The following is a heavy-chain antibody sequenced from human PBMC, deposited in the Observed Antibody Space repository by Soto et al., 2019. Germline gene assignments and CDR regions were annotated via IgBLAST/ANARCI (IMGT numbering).Heavy chain of an antibody. Sequence: EVQLVESGGGLVQPGGSLRVSCAASGFTFSSYSINWVRQAPGKGLEWVSYISGSSTIYDADSVKGRFTISRDNAKNSLYLQMNSLRDEDTAVYYCARVWLGLFGMDVWGQGTTVPVSS. D-gene: IGHD3-10*01. J-gene: IGHJ6*02. CDR3: ARVWLGLFGMDV. CDR1: GFTFSSYS. V-gene: IGHV3-48*02. CDR2: ISGSSTI.